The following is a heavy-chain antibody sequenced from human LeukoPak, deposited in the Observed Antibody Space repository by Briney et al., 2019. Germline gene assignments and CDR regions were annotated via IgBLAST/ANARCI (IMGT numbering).Heavy chain of an antibody. V-gene: IGHV4-59*08. CDR3: ARRQYYYDSSGYYDY. CDR2: IYYSGST. D-gene: IGHD3-22*01. Sequence: PSETLSLTCTVSGDSMTSYYWSWIRQPPGKGLEWIGYIYYSGSTNYNPSLKSRVTISVDTSKNQFSLKLSSVTAADTAVYYCARRQYYYDSSGYYDYWGQGTLVTVSS. J-gene: IGHJ4*02. CDR1: GDSMTSYY.